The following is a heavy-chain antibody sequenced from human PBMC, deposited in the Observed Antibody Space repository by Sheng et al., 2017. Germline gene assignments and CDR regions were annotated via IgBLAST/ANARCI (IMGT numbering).Heavy chain of an antibody. Sequence: QVQLVQSGTEVKKPGASVKVSCKASGYTFTNYGISWVRQAPGQGLEWMGWISAYTGNTNYAQNLQGRVTMTTDTSTSTAYMELRSLRSDDTSVYYCARGGYRDILTGFGYWGQGTLVTVSS. V-gene: IGHV1-18*01. CDR2: ISAYTGNT. CDR3: ARGGYRDILTGFGY. D-gene: IGHD3-9*01. J-gene: IGHJ4*02. CDR1: GYTFTNYG.